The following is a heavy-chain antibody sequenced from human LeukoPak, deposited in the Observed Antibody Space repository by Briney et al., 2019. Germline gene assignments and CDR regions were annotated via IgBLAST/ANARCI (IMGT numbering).Heavy chain of an antibody. D-gene: IGHD6-13*01. CDR1: GGTSSSYA. V-gene: IGHV1-2*04. CDR2: INPNSGGT. J-gene: IGHJ5*02. Sequence: ASVKVSCKASGGTSSSYAISWVRQAPGQGLEWMGWINPNSGGTNYAQKFQGWVTMTRDTSISTAYMELSRLRSDDTAVYYCAREAGIAAAGPTMNWFDPWGQGTLVTVSS. CDR3: AREAGIAAAGPTMNWFDP.